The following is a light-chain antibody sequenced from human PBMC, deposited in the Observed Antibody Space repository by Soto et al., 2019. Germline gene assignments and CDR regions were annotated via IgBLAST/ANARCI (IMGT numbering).Light chain of an antibody. V-gene: IGLV2-23*01. CDR2: EGS. J-gene: IGLJ1*01. CDR1: TSNVGSYNL. CDR3: CSYAGSGYV. Sequence: QSVLTQPASVSGSPGQSITISCIGTTSNVGSYNLVSWYQQHPGKAPELMIYEGSKRPSGVSTRFSGSKSVNTASLTISGLQAEDEADYYCCSYAGSGYVFGTGTKVTVL.